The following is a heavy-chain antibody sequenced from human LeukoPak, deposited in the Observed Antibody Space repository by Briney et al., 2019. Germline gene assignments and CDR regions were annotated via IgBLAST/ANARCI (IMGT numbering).Heavy chain of an antibody. CDR1: IGPISSYY. CDR3: ARRLAVTGSPAFDI. D-gene: IGHD6-19*01. Sequence: SETLSLTCTVSIGPISSYYWSWLRHPPGKGLEWIGYIYSCGSTIFHPSLKSPVTLPVGPSKNQFSLKLNSVTAADTAVYYCARRLAVTGSPAFDIWGQGTMVTVSS. CDR2: IYSCGST. J-gene: IGHJ3*02. V-gene: IGHV4-4*08.